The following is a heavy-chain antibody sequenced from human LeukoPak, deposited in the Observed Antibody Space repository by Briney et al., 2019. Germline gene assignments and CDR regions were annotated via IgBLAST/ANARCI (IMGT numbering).Heavy chain of an antibody. CDR2: INYSGST. V-gene: IGHV4-59*01. CDR1: GGSISNSY. D-gene: IGHD1-1*01. CDR3: ARDPLSTNDFDI. Sequence: SETLSLTRTVSGGSISNSYWNWIRQSPGKGPEWIGYINYSGSTNYNPSLKSRVTISVDTSKKQFSLKLSSVAPADTAVYFCARDPLSTNDFDIWGQGTMVTVSS. J-gene: IGHJ3*02.